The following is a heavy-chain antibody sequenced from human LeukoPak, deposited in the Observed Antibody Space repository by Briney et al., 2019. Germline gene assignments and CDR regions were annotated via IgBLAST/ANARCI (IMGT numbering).Heavy chain of an antibody. J-gene: IGHJ4*02. CDR2: INPNSGGT. Sequence: ASVKVSCKASGYTFTGYYMHWVRQAPGQGLEWMGRINPNSGGTNYAQRFQGSVSMTRDTSISTAYMELSRLRSDDTAVYYCARVGSASSGYHSFDYWGQGTLVTVSS. CDR3: ARVGSASSGYHSFDY. CDR1: GYTFTGYY. D-gene: IGHD3-22*01. V-gene: IGHV1-2*06.